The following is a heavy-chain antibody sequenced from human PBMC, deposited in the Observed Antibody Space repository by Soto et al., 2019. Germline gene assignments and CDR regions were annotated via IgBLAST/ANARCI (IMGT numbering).Heavy chain of an antibody. Sequence: PVGSLRLSCAASGFTFSSYGMHWARQALGKGQRGVAVISYYGSNKYYADSVKGRFTISRDKSKNTLYLQMNSLRAEDTAVYYCAKDRYRNDYGGTHFGYWGQGTLVTVSS. V-gene: IGHV3-30*18. D-gene: IGHD4-17*01. CDR1: GFTFSSYG. CDR3: AKDRYRNDYGGTHFGY. CDR2: ISYYGSNK. J-gene: IGHJ4*02.